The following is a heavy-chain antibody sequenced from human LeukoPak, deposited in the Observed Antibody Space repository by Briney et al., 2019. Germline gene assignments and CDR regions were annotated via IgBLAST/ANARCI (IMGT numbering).Heavy chain of an antibody. CDR1: GFTFSSYA. Sequence: GGSLRRSCAASGFTFSSYAMHWVRQAPGKGLEWVAVISYDGSNKYYADSVKGRFTISRDNSKNTLYLQMNSLRAEDTAVYYCARDHLFAFDIWGQGTMVTVSS. J-gene: IGHJ3*02. V-gene: IGHV3-30-3*01. CDR3: ARDHLFAFDI. CDR2: ISYDGSNK.